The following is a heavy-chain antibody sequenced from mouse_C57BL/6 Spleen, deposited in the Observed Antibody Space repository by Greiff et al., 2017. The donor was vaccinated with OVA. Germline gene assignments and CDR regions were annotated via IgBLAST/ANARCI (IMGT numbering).Heavy chain of an antibody. CDR1: GYAFSSSW. J-gene: IGHJ2*01. D-gene: IGHD1-1*01. CDR3: ARRADGFPFDY. V-gene: IGHV1-82*01. CDR2: IYPGDGDT. Sequence: QVQLQQSGPELVKPGASVKISCKASGYAFSSSWMIWVKQRPGKGLEWIGRIYPGDGDTNYNGKFKGKATLTADKSSSTAYMQLSSLTSEDSAVYFCARRADGFPFDYWGQGTTLTVSS.